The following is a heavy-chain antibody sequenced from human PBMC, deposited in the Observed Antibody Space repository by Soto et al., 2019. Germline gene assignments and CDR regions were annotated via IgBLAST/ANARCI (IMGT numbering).Heavy chain of an antibody. Sequence: QVQLIQSGAAVKKPGASVKVSCTASGFALSGYALHWVRQVPGQRLEWMGWFNPDTGNTKVSQRLQGRVTLTKDTSATTFYMEMRSLTSADTAIYYCAREATVSWQHWFDPWGQGTLVTVSS. CDR3: AREATVSWQHWFDP. D-gene: IGHD5-12*01. CDR1: GFALSGYA. V-gene: IGHV1-3*01. J-gene: IGHJ5*02. CDR2: FNPDTGNT.